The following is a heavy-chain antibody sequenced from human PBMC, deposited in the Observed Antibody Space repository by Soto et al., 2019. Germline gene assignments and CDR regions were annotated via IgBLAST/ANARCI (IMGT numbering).Heavy chain of an antibody. CDR3: ARERGIAAAGVYDY. D-gene: IGHD6-13*01. CDR1: GGSISSGGYY. V-gene: IGHV4-31*03. J-gene: IGHJ4*02. Sequence: SSETLSLTCTVSGGSISSGGYYWSWIRQHPGKGLEWIGYIYYSGSTYYNPSLKSRVTISVDTSKNQFSLKLSSVTAADTAVYYCARERGIAAAGVYDYWGQGTLVTVSS. CDR2: IYYSGST.